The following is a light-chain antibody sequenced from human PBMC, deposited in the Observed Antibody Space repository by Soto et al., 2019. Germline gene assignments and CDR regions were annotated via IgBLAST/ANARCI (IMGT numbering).Light chain of an antibody. V-gene: IGLV2-14*01. Sequence: QSALTQPASVSGFPGQSITISCTGTSSDVGGYDYVSWYQHHPGKAPKLIIYEVSSRPSGLSHRFSGSKSGNTASLTISGLRPEDEADYYCSSYTFKNTWVFGGGTKVTVL. J-gene: IGLJ3*02. CDR2: EVS. CDR1: SSDVGGYDY. CDR3: SSYTFKNTWV.